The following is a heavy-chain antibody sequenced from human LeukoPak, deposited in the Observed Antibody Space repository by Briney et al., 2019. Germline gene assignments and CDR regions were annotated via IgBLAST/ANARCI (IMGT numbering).Heavy chain of an antibody. V-gene: IGHV4-59*08. CDR2: IYYSGST. CDR1: GGSISSYY. Sequence: SETLSLTCTVSGGSISSYYWSWIRQPPGKGLEWIGYIYYSGSTNYNPSLKSRVTISVDTSKNQFSLKLSSVTAADTAVYYCARRGKPTDAFDIWGQGTMVTVSS. J-gene: IGHJ3*02. D-gene: IGHD1-14*01. CDR3: ARRGKPTDAFDI.